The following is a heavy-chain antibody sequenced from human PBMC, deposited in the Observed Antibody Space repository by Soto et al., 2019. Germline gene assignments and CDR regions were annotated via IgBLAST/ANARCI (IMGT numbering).Heavy chain of an antibody. CDR1: GDSISRGGYF. J-gene: IGHJ4*02. V-gene: IGHV4-31*03. CDR3: ARRRMPAAESS. Sequence: SETLSLTCTVSGDSISRGGYFWSWIRQHPGKGLEWIGYIYHTGSTYYNPSLKSRVTISVDTSKNQFSLRLTSVTAADPAVYYCARRRMPAAESSWGQGTLVTVSS. D-gene: IGHD6-13*01. CDR2: IYHTGST.